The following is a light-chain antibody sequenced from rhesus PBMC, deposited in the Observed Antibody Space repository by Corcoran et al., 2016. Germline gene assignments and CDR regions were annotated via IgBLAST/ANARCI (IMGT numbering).Light chain of an antibody. CDR1: QSVSSY. V-gene: IGKV3S9*01. Sequence: EIVMTQSPATLSLSPGERATLSCRASQSVSSYVAWYQQNPEQAPRLLIYGASSRATGIPDRFSGSGSGTDFTLIISSLEPEDVGVYYCQQYNNWNTFGVGTKVEIK. CDR2: GAS. J-gene: IGKJ4*01. CDR3: QQYNNWNT.